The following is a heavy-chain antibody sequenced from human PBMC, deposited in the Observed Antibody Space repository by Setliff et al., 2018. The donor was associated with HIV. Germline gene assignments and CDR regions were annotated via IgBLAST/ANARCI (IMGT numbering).Heavy chain of an antibody. Sequence: SETLSLTCTVSGGSISSGGYYWSWIRQHPGKGLEWIGYIYYSGSTYYNPPLKSRVTISVDTSKNQFSLKLSSVTAADTAVYYCARAAPYYDYVWGSYRHFDYWGQGTQVTV. CDR1: GGSISSGGYY. CDR3: ARAAPYYDYVWGSYRHFDY. CDR2: IYYSGST. V-gene: IGHV4-31*03. J-gene: IGHJ4*02. D-gene: IGHD3-16*02.